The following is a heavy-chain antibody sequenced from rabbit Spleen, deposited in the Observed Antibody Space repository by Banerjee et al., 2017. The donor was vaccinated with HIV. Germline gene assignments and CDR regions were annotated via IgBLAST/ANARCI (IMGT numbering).Heavy chain of an antibody. Sequence: QSLEESGGDLVKPGASLTLTCTASGFSFSSSDYMCWVRQAPGKGLEWISCIVGSSSGFTYSATWAKGRFTCSRTSSTTVTLQMTSLTAADTATYFCARDDALTHSYAFNLWGPGTLVTVS. V-gene: IGHV1S40*01. CDR1: GFSFSSSDY. J-gene: IGHJ4*01. D-gene: IGHD4-1*01. CDR2: IVGSSSGFT. CDR3: ARDDALTHSYAFNL.